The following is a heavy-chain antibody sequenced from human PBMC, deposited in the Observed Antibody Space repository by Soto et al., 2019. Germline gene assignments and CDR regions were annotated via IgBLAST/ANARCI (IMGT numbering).Heavy chain of an antibody. CDR3: AREVDSSGSSGYFDY. CDR2: INPNSGGT. J-gene: IGHJ4*02. CDR1: GYTFTGYY. V-gene: IGHV1-2*02. Sequence: QVQLVQSGAEVKKPGASVKVSCKASGYTFTGYYMHWVRQAPGQGLEWMGWINPNSGGTNYAQKVQGRVTMTRDTSISTAYMELSRLRSDDTAVYYCAREVDSSGSSGYFDYWGQGTLVTVSS. D-gene: IGHD3-22*01.